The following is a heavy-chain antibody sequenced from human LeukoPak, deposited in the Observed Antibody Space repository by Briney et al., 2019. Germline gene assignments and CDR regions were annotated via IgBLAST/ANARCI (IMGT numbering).Heavy chain of an antibody. CDR1: GFTFSSRW. CDR2: INSDGSRT. V-gene: IGHV3-74*01. Sequence: GGSLRLSCAASGFTFSSRWMHWVRQAPGKGLVWVSRINSDGSRTNYADSVKGRFTISRDNAKSTLYLKMNSLRAEDTAVYYCAGYYGMDVWGQGTTVTVSS. CDR3: AGYYGMDV. J-gene: IGHJ6*02.